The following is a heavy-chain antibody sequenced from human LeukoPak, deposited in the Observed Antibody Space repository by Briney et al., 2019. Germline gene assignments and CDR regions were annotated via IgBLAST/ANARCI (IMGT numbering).Heavy chain of an antibody. CDR1: GFTFSSLR. CDR3: TKDRQGPNQYHMDV. Sequence: GGNLRLYCAASGFTFSSLRMSWVRQAPGMEPKWLANINQDGGTTYYVASVKGRFTISRDNAKNSLSLQMSSLRAEDTAVYYCTKDRQGPNQYHMDVWGKGTTVTVSS. J-gene: IGHJ6*03. CDR2: INQDGGTT. V-gene: IGHV3-7*01.